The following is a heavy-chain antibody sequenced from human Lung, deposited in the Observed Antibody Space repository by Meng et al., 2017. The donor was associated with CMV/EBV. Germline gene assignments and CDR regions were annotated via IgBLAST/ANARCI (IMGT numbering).Heavy chain of an antibody. D-gene: IGHD3-10*01. CDR1: GFTLSNSY. V-gene: IGHV3-7*01. CDR2: IKYDGSEK. CDR3: ARDPHFGALEY. Sequence: XCIASGFTLSNSYMSWIRQPPGKGLEWVANIKYDGSEKAYVGSVKGRFTISRDNTKNSLYLQMNSLTAEDTAVYYCARDPHFGALEYWGQGTLVTGAS. J-gene: IGHJ4*02.